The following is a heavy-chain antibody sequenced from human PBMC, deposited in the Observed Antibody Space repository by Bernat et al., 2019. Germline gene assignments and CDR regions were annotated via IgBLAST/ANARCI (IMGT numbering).Heavy chain of an antibody. J-gene: IGHJ5*02. CDR1: GGTFSSYT. V-gene: IGHV1-69*02. CDR3: ARGPPPGRFLEWLLPGRKGGHNWFDP. Sequence: QVQLVQSGAEVKKPGSSVKVSCKASGGTFSSYTISWVRQAPGQGLEWMGRIIPILGIANYAQKFQGRVTITADKSTSTAYMELSSLRSEDTAVYYCARGPPPGRFLEWLLPGRKGGHNWFDPWGQGTLVTVSS. CDR2: IIPILGIA. D-gene: IGHD3-3*01.